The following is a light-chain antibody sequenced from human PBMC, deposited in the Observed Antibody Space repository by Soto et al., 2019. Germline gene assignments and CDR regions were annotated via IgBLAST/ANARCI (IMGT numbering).Light chain of an antibody. CDR2: DVT. Sequence: QSALTQPASVSGSPGQSIAISCTGTSSDVGGYNYVSWYQQYPGKAPKLIIFDVTNRLSGVSDRFSGSKSGSTASLTISGLQADDEADYYCTSFAGSGTYVFGTGTKLTVL. V-gene: IGLV2-14*01. CDR1: SSDVGGYNY. J-gene: IGLJ1*01. CDR3: TSFAGSGTYV.